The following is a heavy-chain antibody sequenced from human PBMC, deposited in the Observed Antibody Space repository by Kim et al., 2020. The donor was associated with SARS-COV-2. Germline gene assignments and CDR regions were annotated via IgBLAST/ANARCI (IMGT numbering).Heavy chain of an antibody. CDR1: GFTFSSYG. CDR3: ALAIGEGVWYFDY. Sequence: GGSLRLSCAASGFTFSSYGMHWVRQAPGKGLEWVAVIWYDGSNKYYADSVKGRFTISRDNSKNTLYLQMNSLRAEDTAVYYCALAIGEGVWYFDYWGQGTLVTVSS. J-gene: IGHJ4*02. V-gene: IGHV3-33*01. CDR2: IWYDGSNK. D-gene: IGHD2-8*01.